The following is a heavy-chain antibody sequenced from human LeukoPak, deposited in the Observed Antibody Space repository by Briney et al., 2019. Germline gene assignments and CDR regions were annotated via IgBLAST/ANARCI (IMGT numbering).Heavy chain of an antibody. Sequence: GGSLRLSCAASGFTVSSNYMSWVRQVPGKGLEWVSVIYSGGSTYYADSVKGRFTISRHNSKNTLYLQMNSLRAEDTAVYYCARDRWSSGWYVFDYWGQGTLVTVSS. V-gene: IGHV3-53*04. D-gene: IGHD6-19*01. CDR1: GFTVSSNY. CDR2: IYSGGST. J-gene: IGHJ4*02. CDR3: ARDRWSSGWYVFDY.